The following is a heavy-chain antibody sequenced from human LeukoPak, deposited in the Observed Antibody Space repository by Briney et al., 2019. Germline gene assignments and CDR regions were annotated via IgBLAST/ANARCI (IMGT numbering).Heavy chain of an antibody. V-gene: IGHV3-74*01. CDR2: INSDGSST. J-gene: IGHJ4*02. CDR3: AKGEATVIDY. CDR1: GFTFSNYW. Sequence: GGSLRLSCAASGFTFSNYWMHWVRQAPEKGLVWVSRINSDGSSTTSADSVKGRFTISRDNAKNTLYLQMNSLRAEDTAVYYCAKGEATVIDYWGQGTLVTVSS. D-gene: IGHD4-17*01.